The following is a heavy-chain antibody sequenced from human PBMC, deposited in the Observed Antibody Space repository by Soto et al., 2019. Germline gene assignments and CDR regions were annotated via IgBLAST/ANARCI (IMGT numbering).Heavy chain of an antibody. V-gene: IGHV3-23*01. D-gene: IGHD2-21*02. CDR1: GFTFYNYA. Sequence: SLRLSCAASGFTFYNYAMSWVRQAPGKGLEWVSAISSSGYSTYYADSVKGRFTISRDNSKNTVYLQMNNLRAEDTAVYYCAKGSVVVAAKFDSWGQGTLVTVSS. CDR2: ISSSGYST. CDR3: AKGSVVVAAKFDS. J-gene: IGHJ4*02.